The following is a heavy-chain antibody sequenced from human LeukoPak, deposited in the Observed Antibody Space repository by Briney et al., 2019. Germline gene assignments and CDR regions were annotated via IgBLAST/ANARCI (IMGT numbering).Heavy chain of an antibody. CDR3: ARVMRPDLFGVVTALDY. CDR2: IIHIFGTA. Sequence: ASVKVSCKASGGTFSSYAISWVRQAPGQGLEWMGGIIHIFGTANYAQKFQGRVTITADESTSTAYMELSSLRSEDTAVYYCARVMRPDLFGVVTALDYWGQGTLVTVSS. J-gene: IGHJ4*02. D-gene: IGHD3-3*01. CDR1: GGTFSSYA. V-gene: IGHV1-69*13.